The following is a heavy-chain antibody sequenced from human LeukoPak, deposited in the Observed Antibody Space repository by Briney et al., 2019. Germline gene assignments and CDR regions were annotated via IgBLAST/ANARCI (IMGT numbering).Heavy chain of an antibody. D-gene: IGHD6-19*01. J-gene: IGHJ4*02. CDR2: INPNSGGT. CDR3: ARARIAVAATGRTLRFDY. Sequence: ASVRVSCEASGHTFTVYYMHWVRQAPGQGLEWMGWINPNSGGTNYAQKFQGRVTMTRDTSISTAYMELRRLRSGDTAVYYCARARIAVAATGRTLRFDYWGQGTLVTVSS. V-gene: IGHV1-2*02. CDR1: GHTFTVYY.